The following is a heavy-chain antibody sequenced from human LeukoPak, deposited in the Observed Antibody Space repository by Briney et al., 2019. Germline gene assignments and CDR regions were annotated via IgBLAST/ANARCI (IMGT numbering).Heavy chain of an antibody. CDR1: GFTFSRHG. J-gene: IGHJ4*02. Sequence: PRGSLRLSCAPSGFTFSRHGMHWVRQAPGKGLEWVAIISNDGSRKYYAHSVEGRFTISRDNSKNTLYLQMDSLRAEDTAVYYCARDRAWNYFDYWGQGTLVTVSS. D-gene: IGHD3-3*01. V-gene: IGHV3-30*03. CDR3: ARDRAWNYFDY. CDR2: ISNDGSRK.